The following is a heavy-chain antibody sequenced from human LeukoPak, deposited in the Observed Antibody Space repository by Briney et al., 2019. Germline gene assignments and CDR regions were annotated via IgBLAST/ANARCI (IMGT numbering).Heavy chain of an antibody. CDR3: AKDPGYSSSWYVVLYYGMDV. Sequence: GGSLRLSCAASGFTFSSYGMHWVRQAPGKGLEWVAVISYDGSNKYYADSVKGRFTISRDNSKNTLYLQMNSLRAEDTAVYYCAKDPGYSSSWYVVLYYGMDVWGQGTTVTVSS. J-gene: IGHJ6*02. D-gene: IGHD6-13*01. V-gene: IGHV3-30*18. CDR2: ISYDGSNK. CDR1: GFTFSSYG.